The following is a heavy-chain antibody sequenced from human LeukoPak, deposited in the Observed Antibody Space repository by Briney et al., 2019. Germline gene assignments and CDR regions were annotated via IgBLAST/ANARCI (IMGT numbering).Heavy chain of an antibody. CDR3: PRDPNGDYPVALEI. V-gene: IGHV3-23*01. CDR1: GFTFSNYA. J-gene: IGHJ3*02. Sequence: GALRLSCAGSGFTFSNYAMTWVRQAPGKGLEWVSAISGRGDTTRYGESVKGRFTVSRDNSRDTLYLEMTNLRAEDAAVYFFPRDPNGDYPVALEIWGGGALVTASS. CDR2: ISGRGDTT. D-gene: IGHD2-21*01.